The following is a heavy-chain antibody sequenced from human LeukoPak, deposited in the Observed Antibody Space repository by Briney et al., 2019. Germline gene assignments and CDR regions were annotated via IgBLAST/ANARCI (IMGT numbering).Heavy chain of an antibody. Sequence: GGSLRLSCAASGFTFSNAWMSWVRQAPGKGLEWVGRIKSKTDGGTTDYAAPGKDRFTFSRDDSKNTLYLQMNNLQTEDTAVYYCTTSLSGYDFLFDYWGQGTLVTVSS. CDR1: GFTFSNAW. J-gene: IGHJ4*02. D-gene: IGHD5-12*01. CDR2: IKSKTDGGTT. V-gene: IGHV3-15*01. CDR3: TTSLSGYDFLFDY.